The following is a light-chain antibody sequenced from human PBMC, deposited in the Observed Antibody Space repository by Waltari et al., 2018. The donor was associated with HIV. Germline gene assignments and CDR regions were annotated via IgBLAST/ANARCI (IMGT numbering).Light chain of an antibody. CDR3: SSYAGSKILVI. J-gene: IGLJ2*01. CDR2: EVT. V-gene: IGLV2-8*01. CDR1: SSYVGSYNY. Sequence: QSALTQPPSASGSPGQSVTISCAGTSSYVGSYNYVSWYQQHPGKAPKLMIYEVTKRPSGVPDRFSGSKSGNTASLTVSGLQADDEAEYYCSSYAGSKILVIFGGGTKLTVL.